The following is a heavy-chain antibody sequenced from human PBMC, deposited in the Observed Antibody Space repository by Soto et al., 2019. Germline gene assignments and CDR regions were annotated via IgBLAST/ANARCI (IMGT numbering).Heavy chain of an antibody. CDR2: ISTDSSRA. D-gene: IGHD3-16*01. CDR1: GFTFNTFE. Sequence: EVQLLESGGGLVQPGGSLRLSCAASGFTFNTFEMSWVRQAPGRGLEWVSFISTDSSRAYYADAVKGRFTISRDNSKPRLYLQVNSLTAEDTAVYACVKGGWLDFWGQGTLVTVSS. CDR3: VKGGWLDF. J-gene: IGHJ5*01. V-gene: IGHV3-23*01.